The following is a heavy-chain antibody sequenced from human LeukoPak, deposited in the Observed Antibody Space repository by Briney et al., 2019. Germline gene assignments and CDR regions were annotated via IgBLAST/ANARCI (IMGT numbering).Heavy chain of an antibody. CDR3: ARDPQQRSITVTTTNWFDP. V-gene: IGHV1-2*02. D-gene: IGHD4-17*01. CDR1: GYTFTGYY. Sequence: ASVKVSCEASGYTFTGYYMHWVRQAPGQGLEWMGWINPNSGGTNYAQKFQGRVTMTRDTSISTAYMELSRLRSDDTAVYYCARDPQQRSITVTTTNWFDPWGQGTLVTVSS. J-gene: IGHJ5*02. CDR2: INPNSGGT.